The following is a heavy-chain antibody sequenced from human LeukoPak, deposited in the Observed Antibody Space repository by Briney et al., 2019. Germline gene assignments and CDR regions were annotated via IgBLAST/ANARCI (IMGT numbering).Heavy chain of an antibody. J-gene: IGHJ4*02. CDR1: GFTFSSYW. V-gene: IGHV3-7*01. CDR3: ARDGVAPGIYFDY. D-gene: IGHD2-8*01. Sequence: GGSLRLSCAASGFTFSSYWMNWVRQAPGKGLEWVASIRQDGNEKYYVDSVKGRFTISRDNTYYSLYLQMNTLRAEDTAVYYCARDGVAPGIYFDYWGQGNLVTVSS. CDR2: IRQDGNEK.